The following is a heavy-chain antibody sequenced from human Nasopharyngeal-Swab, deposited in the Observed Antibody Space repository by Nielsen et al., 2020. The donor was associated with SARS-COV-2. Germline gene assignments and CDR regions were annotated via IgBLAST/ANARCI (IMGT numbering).Heavy chain of an antibody. CDR2: ISQGGIT. CDR3: ARGDRGDLRFGFVY. CDR1: GGSLSGEY. J-gene: IGHJ4*02. D-gene: IGHD3-16*01. Sequence: SETLSLTCGVYGGSLSGEYWHWIRQPPGKGLEWIGEISQGGITNSGQSFKNRVTISVDPSKNQFSLKVHFVTAADTAVYYCARGDRGDLRFGFVYWGQGSLVTVSS. V-gene: IGHV4-34*01.